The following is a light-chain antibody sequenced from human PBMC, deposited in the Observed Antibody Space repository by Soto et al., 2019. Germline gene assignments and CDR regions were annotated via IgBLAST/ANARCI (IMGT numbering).Light chain of an antibody. V-gene: IGKV1-39*01. Sequence: DIQMTQSPSSLSASAGDRVTITCRASQSIRSSLNWYQQKPGKAPKPLIYAASSLHSGVPSRFSGSGSGTDFTLTISSLQPDDFATYYCQQSYITPPTFGQGTKVHIK. CDR2: AAS. CDR3: QQSYITPPT. CDR1: QSIRSS. J-gene: IGKJ1*01.